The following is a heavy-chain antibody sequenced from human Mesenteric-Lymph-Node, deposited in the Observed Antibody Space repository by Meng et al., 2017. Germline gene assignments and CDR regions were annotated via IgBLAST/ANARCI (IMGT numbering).Heavy chain of an antibody. CDR1: GYTFTTDA. V-gene: IGHV1-3*01. CDR3: ARDRGIVVAFEY. Sequence: GQLVQSGAEVKTPGASVKVSCKASGYTFTTDAIHWLRQAPGQRLEWMGWINGGNGKTKYSQRFQGRVSFTRDTSARTASMELSSLTSEDTAVYYCARDRGIVVAFEYWGQGTLVTVSS. J-gene: IGHJ4*02. CDR2: INGGNGKT. D-gene: IGHD1-26*01.